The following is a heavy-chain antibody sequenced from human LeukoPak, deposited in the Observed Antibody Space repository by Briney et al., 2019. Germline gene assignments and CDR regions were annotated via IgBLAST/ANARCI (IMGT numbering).Heavy chain of an antibody. D-gene: IGHD4-17*01. CDR3: ANPYADYTRPTNWSFDL. CDR1: GFTFSSYA. Sequence: GGSLRLSCAASGFTFSSYAMSWVRQAPGKWLEWVAAISGRGGSTYYADSVKGRFTISRDNPKNPLYLQMTSLTADDTAVYYCANPYADYTRPTNWSFDLWGRGPLVTVSS. V-gene: IGHV3-23*01. J-gene: IGHJ2*01. CDR2: ISGRGGST.